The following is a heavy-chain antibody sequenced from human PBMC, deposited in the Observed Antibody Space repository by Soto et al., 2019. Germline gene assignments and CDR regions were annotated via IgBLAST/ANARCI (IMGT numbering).Heavy chain of an antibody. D-gene: IGHD5-12*01. J-gene: IGHJ4*02. Sequence: ASVKVSCKASGYTFTSYDINWVRQATGQGLEWMGWMNPNRGNTGYAQKFQGRVTMTKTTLYLQMSSLRAEDTAVYYCAKGPLGSGYDLDYWGQGTLVTVSS. V-gene: IGHV1-8*01. CDR1: GYTFTSYD. CDR3: AKGPLGSGYDLDY. CDR2: MNPNRGNT.